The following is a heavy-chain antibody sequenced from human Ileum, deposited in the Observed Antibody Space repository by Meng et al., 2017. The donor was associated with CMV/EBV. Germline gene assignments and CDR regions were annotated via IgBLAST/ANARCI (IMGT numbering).Heavy chain of an antibody. J-gene: IGHJ4*02. V-gene: IGHV1-46*01. CDR2: INPKNGGT. Sequence: ASVKVSCKASGYTFTSYHMHWVRQAPGQGLEWLGIINPKNGGTANAQKFRDRLTLTRDTSTSTMFMEFSSLRSEDTAVYYCARDLSSDTRAYYAPDYWGQGTLVTVSS. CDR3: ARDLSSDTRAYYAPDY. CDR1: GYTFTSYH. D-gene: IGHD3-22*01.